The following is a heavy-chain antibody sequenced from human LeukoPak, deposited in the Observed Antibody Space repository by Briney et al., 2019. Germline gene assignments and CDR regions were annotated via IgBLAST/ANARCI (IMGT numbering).Heavy chain of an antibody. J-gene: IGHJ4*02. D-gene: IGHD1-26*01. V-gene: IGHV1-18*01. Sequence: ASVKVSCKASGYTFTSYGISWVGQAPGQGLEWMGWISAYNGNTNYAQKLQGRITMTTDTSTSTAYMELRSLRSDDTAVYYCARDSGSYGHFDYWGQGTLVTVSS. CDR1: GYTFTSYG. CDR3: ARDSGSYGHFDY. CDR2: ISAYNGNT.